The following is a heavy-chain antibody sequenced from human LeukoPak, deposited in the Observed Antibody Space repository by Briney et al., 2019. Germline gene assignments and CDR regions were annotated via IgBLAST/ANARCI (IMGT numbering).Heavy chain of an antibody. CDR2: IYYSGST. CDR1: GGSISSYY. CDR3: ARADITIFGVVISLAFDI. D-gene: IGHD3-3*01. J-gene: IGHJ3*02. V-gene: IGHV4-59*01. Sequence: SETLSLTCTVSGGSISSYYWSWIRQPPGKGLEWIGYIYYSGSTNYNPSLKSRVTISVDTSKNQFSLKLSSVTAADTAVYYCARADITIFGVVISLAFDIWGQGTMVTVSS.